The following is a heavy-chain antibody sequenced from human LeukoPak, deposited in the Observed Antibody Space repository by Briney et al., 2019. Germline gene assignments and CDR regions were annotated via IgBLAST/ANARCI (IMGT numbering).Heavy chain of an antibody. V-gene: IGHV3-23*01. CDR2: ISGSGGST. Sequence: GSLRLSCAAAGFSFSSYWMHWVRQAPGKGLVWVSAISGSGGSTYYADSVKGRFTISRDNSKNTLYLQMNSLRAEDTAVYYCAKDREGYCSGGSCYLDYWGQGTLVTVSS. CDR3: AKDREGYCSGGSCYLDY. D-gene: IGHD2-15*01. CDR1: GFSFSSYW. J-gene: IGHJ4*02.